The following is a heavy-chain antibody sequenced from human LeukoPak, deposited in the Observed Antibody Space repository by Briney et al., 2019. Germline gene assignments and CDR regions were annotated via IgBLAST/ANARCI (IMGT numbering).Heavy chain of an antibody. CDR3: ARDSAWRSFDY. V-gene: IGHV4-59*01. CDR2: IYYSGST. CDR1: GGSISSYY. Sequence: SETLSLTCAVYGGSISSYYWSWIRQSPGKGLEWIGYIYYSGSTNYNPSLKSRVTISVDTSKNQFSLKLSSVTAADTAVYYCARDSAWRSFDYWGQGTLVTVSS. J-gene: IGHJ4*02.